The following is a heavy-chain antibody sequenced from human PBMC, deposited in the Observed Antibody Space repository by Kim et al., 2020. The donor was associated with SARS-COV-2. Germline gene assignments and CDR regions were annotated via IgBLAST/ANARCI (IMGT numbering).Heavy chain of an antibody. Sequence: GGSLRLSCAASGFTFDDYAMHWVRQAPGKGLEWVSGISWNSGSIGYADSVKGRFTISRDNAKNSLYLQMNSLRAEDTALYYCAKDGGVLLWFRGYGMDVWGQGTTVTVSS. CDR1: GFTFDDYA. CDR3: AKDGGVLLWFRGYGMDV. V-gene: IGHV3-9*01. CDR2: ISWNSGSI. D-gene: IGHD3-10*01. J-gene: IGHJ6*02.